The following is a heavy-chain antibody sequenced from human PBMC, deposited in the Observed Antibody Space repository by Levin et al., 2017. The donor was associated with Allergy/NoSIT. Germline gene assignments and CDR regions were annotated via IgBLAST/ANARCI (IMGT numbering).Heavy chain of an antibody. D-gene: IGHD5-18*01. CDR3: AKDTPSGYSYYFDY. Sequence: GGSLRLSCAASGFTFRSYGMNWVRQAPGKGLEWVAVISYDESNKYYADSVKGRFTISRDNSKNAVYLQMNSLRAEDTAVYYCAKDTPSGYSYYFDYWGQGTLVTVSS. V-gene: IGHV3-30*18. J-gene: IGHJ4*02. CDR2: ISYDESNK. CDR1: GFTFRSYG.